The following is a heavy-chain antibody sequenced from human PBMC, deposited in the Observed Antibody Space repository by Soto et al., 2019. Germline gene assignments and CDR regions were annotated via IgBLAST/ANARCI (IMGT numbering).Heavy chain of an antibody. Sequence: GGSLRLSCAASGFAFSGSAMYWVRQASGKGPEWVGRIRSKGHNYATEYAASVKGRFTISRDDSKNTAYLQMNSLQTEDTAVYYCTRDLFSYDYSGILWFDPWGQGTLVTVSS. V-gene: IGHV3-73*01. D-gene: IGHD3-16*01. CDR2: IRSKGHNYAT. CDR1: GFAFSGSA. CDR3: TRDLFSYDYSGILWFDP. J-gene: IGHJ5*02.